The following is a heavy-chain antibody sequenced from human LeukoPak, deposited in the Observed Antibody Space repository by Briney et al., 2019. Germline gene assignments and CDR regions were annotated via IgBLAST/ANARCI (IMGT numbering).Heavy chain of an antibody. CDR2: SNSDGSTT. Sequence: PGGSLRLSCAASGFTFSTYWMHWVRQAPGKGLVWVSRSNSDGSTTTYADSVKGRFTISRDNAKNTLYLQMNSLRVEDTAVYYCVRPLLGRDDYWGQEPLFTV. J-gene: IGHJ4*02. CDR3: VRPLLGRDDY. V-gene: IGHV3-74*01. CDR1: GFTFSTYW. D-gene: IGHD1-26*01.